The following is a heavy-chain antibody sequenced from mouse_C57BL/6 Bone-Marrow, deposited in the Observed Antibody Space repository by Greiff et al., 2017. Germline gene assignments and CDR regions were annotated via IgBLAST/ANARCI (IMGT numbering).Heavy chain of an antibody. J-gene: IGHJ3*01. CDR2: IDPENGDT. D-gene: IGHD1-1*01. V-gene: IGHV14-4*01. CDR3: TTNYYGSLAWFAY. CDR1: GFNIKDDY. Sequence: VQLKESGAELVRPGASVKLSCTASGFNIKDDYMHWVKQRPEQGLEWIGWIDPENGDTEYASKFQGKATITADTSSNTAYLQLSSLTSEDTAVYYCTTNYYGSLAWFAYWGQGTLVTVSA.